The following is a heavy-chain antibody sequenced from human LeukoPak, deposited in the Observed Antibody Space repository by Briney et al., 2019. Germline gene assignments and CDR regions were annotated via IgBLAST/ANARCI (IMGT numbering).Heavy chain of an antibody. J-gene: IGHJ4*02. CDR1: GGSFGSSPYY. D-gene: IGHD2-21*02. V-gene: IGHV4-39*07. Sequence: SETLSLTCTVSGGSFGSSPYYWGWIRQPPGKGLEYIGIISYSGRTYYSPSLKSRVTISVDTSKNQFSLKVNSVTAADTALYYCARDSDPYCGGDCRPFDYWGQGTLVTISS. CDR2: ISYSGRT. CDR3: ARDSDPYCGGDCRPFDY.